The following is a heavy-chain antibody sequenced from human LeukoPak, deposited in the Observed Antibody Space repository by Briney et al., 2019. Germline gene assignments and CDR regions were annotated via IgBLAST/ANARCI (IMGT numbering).Heavy chain of an antibody. V-gene: IGHV1-8*01. J-gene: IGHJ4*02. CDR3: ARGVVVPAATTFDY. Sequence: GASVKVSCKASGYTLTSYDINWVRQATGQGLEWMGWMNPNSGNTGYAQKFQGRVTMTRNTSISTAYMELSSLRSEDTVVYYCARGVVVPAATTFDYWGQGTLVTVSS. CDR2: MNPNSGNT. D-gene: IGHD2-2*01. CDR1: GYTLTSYD.